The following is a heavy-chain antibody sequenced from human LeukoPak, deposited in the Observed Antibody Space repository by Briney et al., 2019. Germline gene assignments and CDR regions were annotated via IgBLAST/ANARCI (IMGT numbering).Heavy chain of an antibody. D-gene: IGHD3-22*01. V-gene: IGHV4-39*01. J-gene: IGHJ4*02. CDR3: ARHAFPTYYYDSSGYYYRRGLGFDY. CDR2: IYYGGST. Sequence: PSETLSLTCTVSGGSISSSSCYWGWIRQPPGKGLEWIGSIYYGGSTYYNPSLKSRVTISVDTSKNPFSLKLSSVTAADTAVYYCARHAFPTYYYDSSGYYYRRGLGFDYWGQGTLVTVSS. CDR1: GGSISSSSCY.